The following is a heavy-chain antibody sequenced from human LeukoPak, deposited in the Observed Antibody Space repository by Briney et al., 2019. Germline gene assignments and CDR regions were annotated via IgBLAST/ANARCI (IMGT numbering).Heavy chain of an antibody. J-gene: IGHJ4*02. V-gene: IGHV1-8*01. CDR3: ARGNYYDSSGYYY. D-gene: IGHD3-22*01. CDR2: TNPNRGNT. CDR1: GHTVSSYD. Sequence: ASGKLSCKASGHTVSSYDINWVRQSTGQRLGWRGWTNPNRGNTGYANKFQGRGTSTTNTSISTAYMELSRLRSEDTAVYSCARGNYYDSSGYYYWGQGTLVTVSS.